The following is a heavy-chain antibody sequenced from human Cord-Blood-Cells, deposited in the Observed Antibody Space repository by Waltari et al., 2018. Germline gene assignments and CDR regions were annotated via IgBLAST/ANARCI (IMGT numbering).Heavy chain of an antibody. CDR1: GGSISSSSSY. D-gene: IGHD6-19*01. CDR3: ARRKIYSGGWYWYFDL. CDR2: IYYSGRT. J-gene: IGHJ2*01. Sequence: QLQLQESRPGLVKPSETLSLTCTVSGGSISSSSSYWGWIRQPPGKGLEWIGGIYYSGRTHCKPSRKRRVIISVDTSKNQFSLKLSPGTAAGAAVYYCARRKIYSGGWYWYFDLWGRGTLVTVSA. V-gene: IGHV4-39*01.